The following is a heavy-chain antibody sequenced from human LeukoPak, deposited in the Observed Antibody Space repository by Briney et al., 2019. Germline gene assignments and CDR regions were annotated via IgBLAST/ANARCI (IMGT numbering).Heavy chain of an antibody. D-gene: IGHD6-13*01. CDR3: AREGIAAPPRFPMDV. Sequence: ASVKVSCKASGYTFTCYYMHWVRQAPGQGLEWMGWINPNSGGTNYAQKFQGWVTMTRDTSISTAYMELSRLRSDDTAVYYCAREGIAAPPRFPMDVWGQGTTVTVSS. CDR1: GYTFTCYY. J-gene: IGHJ6*02. CDR2: INPNSGGT. V-gene: IGHV1-2*04.